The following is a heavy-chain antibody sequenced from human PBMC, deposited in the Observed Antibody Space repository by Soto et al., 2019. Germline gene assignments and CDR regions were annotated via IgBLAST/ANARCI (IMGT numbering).Heavy chain of an antibody. CDR1: GGTFSSYA. D-gene: IGHD3-3*01. J-gene: IGHJ6*02. V-gene: IGHV1-69*13. Sequence: SVKVSCKASGGTFSSYAISWVRQAPGQGLEWMGGIIPIFGTANYAQKFQGRVTITADESTSTAYMELSSLRSEDTAVYYCARQAENGVVIIIDYYYYYDMDVWGQATTVTASS. CDR2: IIPIFGTA. CDR3: ARQAENGVVIIIDYYYYYDMDV.